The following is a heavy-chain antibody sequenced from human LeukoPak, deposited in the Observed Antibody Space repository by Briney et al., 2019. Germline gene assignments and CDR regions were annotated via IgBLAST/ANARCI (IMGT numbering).Heavy chain of an antibody. V-gene: IGHV4-4*07. Sequence: SETLSLTCTVSGGSISSYYWSWIRQPAGKGLEWIGRIYTSGSTNYNPSLKSRVTISVDTSKNQFSLQLSSVTAADTAVYYCARAHYGSGTYYWDYWGHGTLVTVSS. CDR1: GGSISSYY. D-gene: IGHD3-10*01. CDR3: ARAHYGSGTYYWDY. J-gene: IGHJ4*01. CDR2: IYTSGST.